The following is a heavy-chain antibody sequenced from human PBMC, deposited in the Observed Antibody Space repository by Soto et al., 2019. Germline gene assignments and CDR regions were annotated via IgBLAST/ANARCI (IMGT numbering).Heavy chain of an antibody. CDR1: GGTFGSYA. V-gene: IGHV1-69*01. CDR3: ARSQGSSTSLEIYYYYYYGMDV. D-gene: IGHD2-2*01. J-gene: IGHJ6*02. CDR2: IIPIPGTA. Sequence: QERLVQSGAEVKKPGSSVKVSCKASGGTFGSYAISWVRQAPGQGLEWMGGIIPIPGTANYAQKFQGRVTIAADESTSTAYMELSSLRSEDTAVYYCARSQGSSTSLEIYYYYYYGMDVWGQGTTVTVSS.